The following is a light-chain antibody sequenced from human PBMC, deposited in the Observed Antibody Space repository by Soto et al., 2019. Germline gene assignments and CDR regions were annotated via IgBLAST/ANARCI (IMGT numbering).Light chain of an antibody. CDR3: QQHSHWPPWT. Sequence: DIVMTQSPDSLAVSLGERATINCKSSRSVLYNSNNKNYLAWYQQKPGQPPKLLIYWASTRESGVPDRFSGSGSGTDFTLTISNLEPEDFAVYYCQQHSHWPPWTFGQGTRVEIQ. J-gene: IGKJ1*01. CDR1: RSVLYNSNNKNY. V-gene: IGKV4-1*01. CDR2: WAS.